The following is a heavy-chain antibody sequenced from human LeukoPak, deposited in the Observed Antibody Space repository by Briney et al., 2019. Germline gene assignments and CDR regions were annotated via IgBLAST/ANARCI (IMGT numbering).Heavy chain of an antibody. CDR2: ISAYNGNT. D-gene: IGHD3-9*01. J-gene: IGHJ5*02. Sequence: ASVKVSCKASGYTFTSYGISWVRQAPGQGLEWMGWISAYNGNTNYAQKLQGRVTMTTDISTSTAYMELRSLRSDDTAVYYCARDNDILTGYYGWFDPWGQGTLVTVSS. V-gene: IGHV1-18*01. CDR3: ARDNDILTGYYGWFDP. CDR1: GYTFTSYG.